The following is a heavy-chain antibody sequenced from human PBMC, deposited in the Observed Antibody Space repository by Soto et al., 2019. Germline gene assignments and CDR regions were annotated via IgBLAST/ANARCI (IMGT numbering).Heavy chain of an antibody. CDR2: IDHDGPT. V-gene: IGHV3-74*01. CDR1: GFTFSNYW. CDR3: VRDSHGDY. Sequence: EVQLVESGGGLVQPGGSLRLSCAGSGFTFSNYWVHWVRQAPGKGLEWVSRIDHDGPTDYADSVRGRFTISRDNAENTLDLQMNSLRPEDRAVYYCVRDSHGDYWGQGTLVTVSS. J-gene: IGHJ4*02.